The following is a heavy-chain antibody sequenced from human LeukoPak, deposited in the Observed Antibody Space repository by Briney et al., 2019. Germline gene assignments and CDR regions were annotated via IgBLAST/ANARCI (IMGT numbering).Heavy chain of an antibody. CDR2: ISYSGST. Sequence: SETLSLTCTVSGGSISNYYWGCIRQPPGKGLEWIGYISYSGSTNYNPSLKSRVTISVDTSKNQFSLKLSSVTAADTAVYYCASFFSSGWYGGFDYWGQGTLVTVSS. V-gene: IGHV4-59*08. D-gene: IGHD6-19*01. CDR1: GGSISNYY. CDR3: ASFFSSGWYGGFDY. J-gene: IGHJ4*02.